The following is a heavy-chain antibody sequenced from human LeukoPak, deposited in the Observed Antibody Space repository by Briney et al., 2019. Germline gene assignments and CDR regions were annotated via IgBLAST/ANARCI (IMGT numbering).Heavy chain of an antibody. J-gene: IGHJ5*02. CDR2: INPSGGST. CDR3: ARDDTVTTSEGWFDP. D-gene: IGHD4-11*01. CDR1: GYTFTSYY. Sequence: ASVKVSCKASGYTFTSYYMHWVRQAPGQGLEWMEIINPSGGSTSYAQKFQGRVTMTRDTSTSTVYMELSSLRSEDTAVYYCARDDTVTTSEGWFDPWGQGTLVTVSS. V-gene: IGHV1-46*01.